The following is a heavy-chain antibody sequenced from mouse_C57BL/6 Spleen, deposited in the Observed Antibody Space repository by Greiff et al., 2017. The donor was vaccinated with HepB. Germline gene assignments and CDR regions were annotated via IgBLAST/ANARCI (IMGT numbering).Heavy chain of an antibody. Sequence: EVKLVESGGGLVKPGGSLKLSCAASGFTFSDYGMHWVRQAPEKGLEWVAYISSGSSTIYYADTVKGRFTISRDNAKNTLFLQMTSLRSEDTAMYYCARDYYGSSALFFDVWGTGTTVTVSS. CDR3: ARDYYGSSALFFDV. D-gene: IGHD1-1*01. J-gene: IGHJ1*03. V-gene: IGHV5-17*01. CDR1: GFTFSDYG. CDR2: ISSGSSTI.